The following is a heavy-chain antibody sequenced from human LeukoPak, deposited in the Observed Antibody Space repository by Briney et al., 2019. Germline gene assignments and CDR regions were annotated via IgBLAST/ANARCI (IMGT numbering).Heavy chain of an antibody. CDR2: IKQDGSEK. CDR1: GFTFSSYW. V-gene: IGHV3-7*01. CDR3: ARDPTLYLGYSSGWYYFDY. D-gene: IGHD6-19*01. Sequence: GGSLRLPCAASGFTFSSYWMSWVRQAPGKGLEWVANIKQDGSEKYYVDSVKGRFTISRDNAKNSLYLQMNSLRAEDTAVYYCARDPTLYLGYSSGWYYFDYWGQGTLVTVSS. J-gene: IGHJ4*02.